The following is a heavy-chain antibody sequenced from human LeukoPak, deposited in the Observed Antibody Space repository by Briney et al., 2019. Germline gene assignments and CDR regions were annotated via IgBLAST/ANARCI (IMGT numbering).Heavy chain of an antibody. V-gene: IGHV3-30*02. CDR1: GFTFSSYG. CDR3: AKGSSSWPWVAYYFDY. CDR2: IRYDGSNK. J-gene: IGHJ4*02. Sequence: PGGSLRLSCAASGFTFSSYGMHWVRQAPGKELEWVAFIRYDGSNKYYADSVKGRFTISRDNSKNTLYLQMNSLRAEDTAVYYCAKGSSSWPWVAYYFDYWGQGTLVTVSS. D-gene: IGHD6-13*01.